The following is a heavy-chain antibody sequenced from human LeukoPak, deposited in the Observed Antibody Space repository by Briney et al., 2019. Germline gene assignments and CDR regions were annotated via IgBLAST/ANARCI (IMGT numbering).Heavy chain of an antibody. D-gene: IGHD3-22*01. CDR2: ISVSGGST. J-gene: IGHJ6*02. CDR1: GFTFSSYA. Sequence: GGSLRLSCAASGFTFSSYAMSWVSQAPGKGLEWVSGISVSGGSTYYADSVKGRFTISRDNSKNILYLQMNSLRAEDTAVYYCAKDDSSGYYPYYGMDVWGQGTTVTVSS. V-gene: IGHV3-23*01. CDR3: AKDDSSGYYPYYGMDV.